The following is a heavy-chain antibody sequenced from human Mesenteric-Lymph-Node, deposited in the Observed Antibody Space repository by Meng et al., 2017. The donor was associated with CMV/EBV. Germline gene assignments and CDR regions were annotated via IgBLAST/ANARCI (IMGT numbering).Heavy chain of an antibody. CDR3: ARDFVPDY. CDR2: ISYDGTEK. CDR1: GFMFNSYI. V-gene: IGHV3-30-3*01. D-gene: IGHD6-6*01. J-gene: IGHJ4*02. Sequence: GKSLKISCAASGFMFNSYIMHWVRQAPGKGLEWLAVISYDGTEKYYADSVKGRFTISRDNSKYTVYVQMNSLRPEDTAVYYCARDFVPDYWGQGTLVTVSS.